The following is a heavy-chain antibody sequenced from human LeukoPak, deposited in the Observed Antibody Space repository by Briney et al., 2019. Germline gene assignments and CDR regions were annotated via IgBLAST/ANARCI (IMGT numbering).Heavy chain of an antibody. D-gene: IGHD6-25*01. CDR2: ISYDGSNK. CDR3: ARALHPSGYYYYGMDV. CDR1: GFTFSSYA. V-gene: IGHV3-30*04. Sequence: GMSLRLSCAASGFTFSSYAMHWVRQAPGKGLEWVAVISYDGSNKYYADSVKGRFTISRDNSKNTLYLQMNSLRAEDTAVYYCARALHPSGYYYYGMDVWGQGTTVTVSS. J-gene: IGHJ6*02.